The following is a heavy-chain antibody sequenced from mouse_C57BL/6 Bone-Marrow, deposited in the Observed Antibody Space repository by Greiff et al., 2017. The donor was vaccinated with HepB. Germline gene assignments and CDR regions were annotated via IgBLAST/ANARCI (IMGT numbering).Heavy chain of an antibody. CDR2: IHPNSGST. CDR1: GYTFTSYW. D-gene: IGHD1-1*01. Sequence: VQLQQSGAELVKPGASVKLSCKASGYTFTSYWMHWVKQRPGQGLEWIGMIHPNSGSTNYNEKFKSKATLTVDTSSSTAYMQLSSLTSEDSAVYYCATYCGSPWFAYWGQGTLVTVSA. V-gene: IGHV1-64*01. CDR3: ATYCGSPWFAY. J-gene: IGHJ3*01.